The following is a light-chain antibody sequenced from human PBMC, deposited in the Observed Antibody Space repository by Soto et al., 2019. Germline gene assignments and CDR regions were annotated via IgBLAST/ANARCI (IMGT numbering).Light chain of an antibody. CDR2: DAS. J-gene: IGKJ3*01. CDR1: QSISSW. V-gene: IGKV1-5*01. CDR3: QQYNSYSIT. Sequence: DIQMTQSPSTLSASVGDRVTITCRASQSISSWLAWYQQEPGKAPKLLIYDASSLESGVPSRFSGSGSGTEFTLTISSLQPDDFATYYCQQYNSYSITFGPGTRWLS.